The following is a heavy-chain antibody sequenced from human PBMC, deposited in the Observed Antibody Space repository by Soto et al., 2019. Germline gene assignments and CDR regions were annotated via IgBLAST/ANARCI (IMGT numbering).Heavy chain of an antibody. CDR1: GYTFTDYD. D-gene: IGHD6-19*01. V-gene: IGHV1-8*01. J-gene: IGHJ4*02. CDR3: STWGRNGWYTGFF. Sequence: QVQLVQSGAEVKTPGASVKVSCKASGYTFTDYDINWVRQAPGQGLEWVGRMNPNSGRTDYAQKVQARVTMTSDTSISTAYLELSSLGYEDTAVFYCSTWGRNGWYTGFFWGQGTLVTVAS. CDR2: MNPNSGRT.